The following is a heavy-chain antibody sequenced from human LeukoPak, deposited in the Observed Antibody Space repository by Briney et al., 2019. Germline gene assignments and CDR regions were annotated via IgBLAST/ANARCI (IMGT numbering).Heavy chain of an antibody. CDR1: GFNFSNYW. CDR2: IKPNGTVK. V-gene: IGHV3-7*01. Sequence: GGSLRLSCATSGFNFSNYWMTWVRQAPGKGLEWVANIKPNGTVKFYVDSVKGRFTISRDNAKNSLSLQMNSLRAEDTAVYHCAGVPPYWGQGTLVTVSS. CDR3: AGVPPY. J-gene: IGHJ4*02. D-gene: IGHD2-8*01.